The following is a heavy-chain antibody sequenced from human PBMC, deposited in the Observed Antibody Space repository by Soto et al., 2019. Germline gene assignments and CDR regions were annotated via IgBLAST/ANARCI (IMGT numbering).Heavy chain of an antibody. V-gene: IGHV2-5*02. Sequence: QITLKESGPTLVKPTQTLTLTCTFSGVSLRYSGVGVGCIRQPPGKALEWLALIYWDDDKPYSPSLKSRLTITDDTSKNQLVLTMTNMDPVDTATYYGADLTTGWFYVDYWGQGTLVTVSS. CDR2: IYWDDDK. D-gene: IGHD4-17*01. CDR1: GVSLRYSGVG. J-gene: IGHJ4*02. CDR3: ADLTTGWFYVDY.